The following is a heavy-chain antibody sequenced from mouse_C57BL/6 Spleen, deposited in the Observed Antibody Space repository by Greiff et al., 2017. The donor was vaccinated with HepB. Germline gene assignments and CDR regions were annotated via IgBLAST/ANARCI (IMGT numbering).Heavy chain of an antibody. CDR2: IYPGDGDT. J-gene: IGHJ3*01. CDR3: ARSYGSRAWFAY. D-gene: IGHD1-1*01. Sequence: VQLQQSGPELVKPGASVKISCKASGYAFSSSWMNWVKQRPGKGLEWIGRIYPGDGDTNYNGKFKGKATLTADKSSSTASMQLSSLTSEDSAVYFCARSYGSRAWFAYWGQGTLVTVSA. CDR1: GYAFSSSW. V-gene: IGHV1-82*01.